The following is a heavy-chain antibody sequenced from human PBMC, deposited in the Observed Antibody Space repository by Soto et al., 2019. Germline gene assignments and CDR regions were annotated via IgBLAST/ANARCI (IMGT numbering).Heavy chain of an antibody. V-gene: IGHV1-3*05. CDR2: INPDNGNT. J-gene: IGHJ3*02. CDR3: ARGPRSGSFDI. D-gene: IGHD6-19*01. Sequence: QVQLVQSGAEEKKPGASVKVSCKASGYIFITYFMHWLRQAPGQRLEWMGWINPDNGNTKYAENFQGRVSIIRDTSASTAYMELSSLRSEDTAVYYCARGPRSGSFDIWGQGKMVTVSS. CDR1: GYIFITYF.